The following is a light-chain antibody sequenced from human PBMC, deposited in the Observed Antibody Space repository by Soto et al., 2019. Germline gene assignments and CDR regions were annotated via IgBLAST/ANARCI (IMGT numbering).Light chain of an antibody. CDR3: CSYGGRILVI. CDR2: AVS. CDR1: SSDIGGYNY. Sequence: QSALTQPASVSGSPGQSITISCTGTSSDIGGYNYVSWYQQYPGKAPRLLIYAVSNRPSGVSDRFSGSTSGNTASLTISGLQAEDEAHYYCCSYGGRILVIFGEGTKLTVL. J-gene: IGLJ2*01. V-gene: IGLV2-14*01.